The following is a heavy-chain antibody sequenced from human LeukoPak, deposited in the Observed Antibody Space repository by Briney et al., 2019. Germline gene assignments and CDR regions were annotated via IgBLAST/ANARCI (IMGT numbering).Heavy chain of an antibody. Sequence: GGSLRLSCAASGFTFSSYAMSWVRQAPGKGLEWVSAISGSGGSTYYADPVKGRFTISRDNSKNTLYLQMNSLRVEDTAVYYCAKSMSGPNDYWGQGTLVTVSS. CDR3: AKSMSGPNDY. J-gene: IGHJ4*02. CDR2: ISGSGGST. V-gene: IGHV3-23*01. D-gene: IGHD3-3*01. CDR1: GFTFSSYA.